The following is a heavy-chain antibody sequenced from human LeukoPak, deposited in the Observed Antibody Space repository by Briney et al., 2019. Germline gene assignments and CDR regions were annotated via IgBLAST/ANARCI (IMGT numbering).Heavy chain of an antibody. CDR2: ISGSGGST. CDR3: AKFYYDSSGYYLGRYMDV. J-gene: IGHJ6*03. D-gene: IGHD3-22*01. Sequence: VGSLRLSCAASGFTFSSYAMSWVRQAPGKGLEWVSAISGSGGSTYYADSVKGRFTISRDNSKNTLYLQMNSLRAEDTAVYYCAKFYYDSSGYYLGRYMDVWGEGTTVTVSS. CDR1: GFTFSSYA. V-gene: IGHV3-23*01.